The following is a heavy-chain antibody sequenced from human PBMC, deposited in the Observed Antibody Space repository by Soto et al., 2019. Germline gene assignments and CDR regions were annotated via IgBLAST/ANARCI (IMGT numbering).Heavy chain of an antibody. CDR3: ARHHRIAVAGSAFDI. J-gene: IGHJ3*02. CDR2: IYPDDSDT. V-gene: IGHV5-51*01. CDR1: GYSFTTYL. D-gene: IGHD6-19*01. Sequence: EDSLKISCKASGYSFTTYLIGWVRQMPGKGLEWMGIIYPDDSDTRYSPSFQGQVTISADKSISSAYLQWSSLKASDTAMYYCARHHRIAVAGSAFDIWGQGTMVTVSS.